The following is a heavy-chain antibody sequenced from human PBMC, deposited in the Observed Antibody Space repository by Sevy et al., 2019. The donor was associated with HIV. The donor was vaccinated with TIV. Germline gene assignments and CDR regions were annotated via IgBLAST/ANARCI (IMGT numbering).Heavy chain of an antibody. CDR2: ISYDGSKE. V-gene: IGHV3-30*18. D-gene: IGHD5-18*01. CDR3: TKPNERGYSYGWTAAFDI. CDR1: GFTFSGFD. J-gene: IGHJ3*02. Sequence: GGSLRLSCVVSGFTFSGFDIHWVRQAPGKGLEWVALISYDGSKEDYADSVKGRFTMSRDNSKNTLYPQMNSLRAEDTAVYHCTKPNERGYSYGWTAAFDIWGQGTMITVSS.